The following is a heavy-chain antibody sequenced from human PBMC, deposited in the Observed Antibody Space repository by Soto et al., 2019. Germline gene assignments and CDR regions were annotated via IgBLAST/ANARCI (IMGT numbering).Heavy chain of an antibody. CDR1: GGSISSSSYY. V-gene: IGHV4-39*01. D-gene: IGHD3-9*01. CDR3: APFDWLTHY. J-gene: IGHJ4*02. Sequence: SETLSLTCTVSGGSISSSSYYWGWIRQPPGKGLEWIGSIYYSGSTYYNPSLKSRVTISVDTSKNQFSLKLSSVTAADTAVYYCAPFDWLTHYWGQGTLVTVS. CDR2: IYYSGST.